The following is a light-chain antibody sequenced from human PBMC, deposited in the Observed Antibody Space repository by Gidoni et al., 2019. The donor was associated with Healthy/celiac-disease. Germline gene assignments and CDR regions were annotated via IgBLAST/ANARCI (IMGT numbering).Light chain of an antibody. CDR2: WAS. J-gene: IGKJ1*01. V-gene: IGKV4-1*01. CDR1: QSVLYSSNNKNY. Sequence: DIVMTQSPDSLAVSLGERATINCKSSQSVLYSSNNKNYLAWYQQKPGQPPKLLIYWASTRESGVPDQFSGSGSGTDFTLTISSLQAEDVAVYYCQQYYSTPPTFGQXTKVEIK. CDR3: QQYYSTPPT.